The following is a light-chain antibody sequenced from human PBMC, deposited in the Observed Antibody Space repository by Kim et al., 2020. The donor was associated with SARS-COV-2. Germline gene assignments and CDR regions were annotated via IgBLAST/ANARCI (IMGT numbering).Light chain of an antibody. V-gene: IGLV2-14*03. CDR1: SSDVGGQKY. CDR3: CSYTNSGTYV. CDR2: DVT. Sequence: SALTQPASISGSLGQSITISCTGTSSDVGGQKYVSWYQQHPGKAPKLMIFDVTNRPSGISDRFSGSKSGNTASLTISGLRAEDEADYYCCSYTNSGTYVFGSGTKVTVL. J-gene: IGLJ1*01.